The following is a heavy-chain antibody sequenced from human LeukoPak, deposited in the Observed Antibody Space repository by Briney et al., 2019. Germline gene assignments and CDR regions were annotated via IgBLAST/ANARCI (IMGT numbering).Heavy chain of an antibody. CDR1: GFTFSSYW. CDR2: ISSSSSYI. D-gene: IGHD5-12*01. V-gene: IGHV3-21*01. CDR3: AREMNGYDPAGFDP. Sequence: PGGSLRLSCAASGFTFSSYWMHWVRQAPGKGLEWVSSISSSSSYIYYADSVKGRFTISRDNAKNSLYLQMNSLRAEDTAVYYCAREMNGYDPAGFDPWGQGTLVTVSS. J-gene: IGHJ5*02.